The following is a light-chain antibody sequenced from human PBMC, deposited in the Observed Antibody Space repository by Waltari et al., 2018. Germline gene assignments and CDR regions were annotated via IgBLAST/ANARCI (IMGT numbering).Light chain of an antibody. V-gene: IGKV1-39*01. CDR2: AAS. Sequence: DIQMTQSPSSLSASAGDRVTITCRASQSISRYLNWLPHKPGKAPKLLIYAASSLQSGVPSRFSGSGSGTDFTLTISSLQPEDFATYYCQQSYSTPRTFGQGTKLEIK. CDR1: QSISRY. J-gene: IGKJ2*01. CDR3: QQSYSTPRT.